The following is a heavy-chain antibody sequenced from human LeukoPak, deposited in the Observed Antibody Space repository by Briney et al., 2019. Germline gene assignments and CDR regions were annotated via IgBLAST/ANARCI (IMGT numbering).Heavy chain of an antibody. CDR3: ARGNYYASSAYYPEAFDI. CDR2: INPNSGGT. J-gene: IGHJ3*02. D-gene: IGHD3-22*01. Sequence: ASVKVSCKASGYTFTGYYMHWVRQAPGQGLERMGWINPNSGGTNYAQKFQGRVTMTRDTSISTAYMELSRLRSDDTAVYYCARGNYYASSAYYPEAFDIWGQGTMVTVSS. V-gene: IGHV1-2*02. CDR1: GYTFTGYY.